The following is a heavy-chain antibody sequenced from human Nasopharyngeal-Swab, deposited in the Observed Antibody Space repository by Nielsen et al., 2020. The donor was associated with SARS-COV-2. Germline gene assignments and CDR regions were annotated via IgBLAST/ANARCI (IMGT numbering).Heavy chain of an antibody. D-gene: IGHD4-17*01. CDR3: ARERGEYGDYWGEAFDI. CDR1: GFTFSSYG. J-gene: IGHJ3*02. CDR2: IWYDGSNK. V-gene: IGHV3-33*01. Sequence: GESLKISCAASGFTFSSYGMHWVRQAPGKGLEWVAVIWYDGSNKYYADSVRGRFTISRDNSKNTLYLQMNSLRAEDTAAYYCARERGEYGDYWGEAFDIWGQGTMVTVSS.